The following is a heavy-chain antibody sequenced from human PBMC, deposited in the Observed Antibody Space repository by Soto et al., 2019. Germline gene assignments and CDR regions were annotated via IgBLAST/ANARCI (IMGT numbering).Heavy chain of an antibody. CDR1: GFTFSSYG. V-gene: IGHV3-33*01. J-gene: IGHJ4*02. Sequence: QVKLVESGGGVVQPGRSLRLSCAASGFTFSSYGMQWVRQAPGKGLEWVAVIWYDGSNKYYADSVKGRFSISRDNSKNTLYLQMNSLKAEDTAVYYWVAGRYFGDYWGQGTLVSVSS. CDR3: VAGRYFGDY. CDR2: IWYDGSNK. D-gene: IGHD3-9*01.